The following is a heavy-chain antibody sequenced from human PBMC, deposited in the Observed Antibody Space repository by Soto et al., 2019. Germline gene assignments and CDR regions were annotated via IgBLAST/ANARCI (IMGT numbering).Heavy chain of an antibody. J-gene: IGHJ4*02. CDR2: ISSSSSSI. CDR1: GFTFSSYS. V-gene: IGHV3-48*01. CDR3: AREMAALNYFDY. Sequence: EVQLVESGGGLVQPGGSLRLSCAASGFTFSSYSMNWVCQAPGKGLEWVSYISSSSSSIYYADSVKGRSTISRDNAKNSLYLQMNSLRAEDTAVYYCAREMAALNYFDYWGQGTLVTVSS. D-gene: IGHD2-15*01.